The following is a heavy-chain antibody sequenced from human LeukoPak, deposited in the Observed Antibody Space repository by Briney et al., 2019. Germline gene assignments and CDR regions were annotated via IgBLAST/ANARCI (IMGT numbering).Heavy chain of an antibody. CDR2: IYTSGST. CDR3: AREDYDILTGYPRFDP. J-gene: IGHJ5*02. Sequence: PSETLSLTCSVSGGSMSNYYWSWIRQPAGKGLEWIGRIYTSGSTNYNPSLKSRVTISVDTSKNQFSLKLSSVTAADTAVYYCAREDYDILTGYPRFDPWGQGTLVTVSS. CDR1: GGSMSNYY. D-gene: IGHD3-9*01. V-gene: IGHV4-4*07.